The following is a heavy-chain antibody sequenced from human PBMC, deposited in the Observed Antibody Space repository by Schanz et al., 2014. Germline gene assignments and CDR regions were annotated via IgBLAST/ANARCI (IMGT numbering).Heavy chain of an antibody. Sequence: VQVVESGGDLVQPGGSLRLSCAASGFTFNSYGMHWVRQAPGKGLEWVAFIWYDGSKYYADSVKGRFTISRDNSKNTLYLQMNSLRAEDTAVYYCAKEVSKGYDYVWGSYRPIGSYGMDVWGQGTTVTVSS. D-gene: IGHD3-16*02. CDR3: AKEVSKGYDYVWGSYRPIGSYGMDV. CDR2: IWYDGSK. J-gene: IGHJ6*02. V-gene: IGHV3-30*02. CDR1: GFTFNSYG.